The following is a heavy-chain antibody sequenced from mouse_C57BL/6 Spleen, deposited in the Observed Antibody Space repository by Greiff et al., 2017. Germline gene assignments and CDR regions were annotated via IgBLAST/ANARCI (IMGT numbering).Heavy chain of an antibody. V-gene: IGHV5-6*01. CDR3: ARHGGVVAPLFDY. CDR1: GFTFSSYG. J-gene: IGHJ2*01. Sequence: EVQVVESGGDLVKPGGSLKLSCAASGFTFSSYGMSWVRQTPDKRLEWVATISSGGSYTYYPDSVKGRFTISRDNAKNTLYLQMSSLKSEDTAMYYCARHGGVVAPLFDYWCQGTTLTVAS. D-gene: IGHD1-1*01. CDR2: ISSGGSYT.